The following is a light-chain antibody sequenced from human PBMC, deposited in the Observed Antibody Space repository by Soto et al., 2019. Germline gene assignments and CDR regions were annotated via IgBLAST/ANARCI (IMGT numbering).Light chain of an antibody. Sequence: EIVMTQSPDPLSVSPGERVTLSCRASQSISSNLAWYQQKAGQAPRLLIYGASTRATGIPARFSGSGSGTEFTLTISSLQSEDFAVYYCQQYNNWPPCTFGQGTKLEIK. CDR3: QQYNNWPPCT. V-gene: IGKV3-15*01. J-gene: IGKJ2*02. CDR2: GAS. CDR1: QSISSN.